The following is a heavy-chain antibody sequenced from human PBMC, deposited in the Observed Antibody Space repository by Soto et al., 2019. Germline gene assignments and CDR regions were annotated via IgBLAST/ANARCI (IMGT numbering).Heavy chain of an antibody. V-gene: IGHV1-46*01. CDR2: IDPSGGST. D-gene: IGHD5-12*01. CDR3: ARDEGTVWLVY. Sequence: ASVKVSCKASGYTFTSYYMHWVRQAPGQGLEWMGIIDPSGGSTSYAQKFQGRVTMTRDTSTSTVYMELSSLRSEDTAVYYCARDEGTVWLVYWGQGTLVTVSS. J-gene: IGHJ4*02. CDR1: GYTFTSYY.